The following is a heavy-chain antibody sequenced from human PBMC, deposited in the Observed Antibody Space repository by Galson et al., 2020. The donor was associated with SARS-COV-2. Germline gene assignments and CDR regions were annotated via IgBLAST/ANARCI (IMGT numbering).Heavy chain of an antibody. V-gene: IGHV4-34*01. J-gene: IGHJ6*03. D-gene: IGHD2-2*01. CDR2: INHRGRT. CDR3: VRGAEERRIIVVVPYYYTYMDV. Sequence: SETLSLTCAVYGGSFKNYYWTWIRQSPGKGLQWIGAINHRGRTNYDPSLQGRVAMSVDTSKNQFSLRLSSVTAADTAVYYCVRGAEERRIIVVVPYYYTYMDVWGGGTAVTVSS. CDR1: GGSFKNYY.